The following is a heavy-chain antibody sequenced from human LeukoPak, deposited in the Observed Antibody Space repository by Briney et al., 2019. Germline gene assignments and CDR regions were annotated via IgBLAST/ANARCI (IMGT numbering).Heavy chain of an antibody. J-gene: IGHJ3*02. CDR3: AKDFGYYDSSGTRYAFDI. CDR2: RWYDGNNK. D-gene: IGHD3-22*01. CDR1: GFTFSSYS. Sequence: GGSLRLSCAASGFTFSSYSMHWVRQAPGKGLEWVAVRWYDGNNKYYADSVKGRFTISRDTAKNTLYLQMNSLRAEDTAVYYCAKDFGYYDSSGTRYAFDIWGHGTMVAVSS. V-gene: IGHV3-33*06.